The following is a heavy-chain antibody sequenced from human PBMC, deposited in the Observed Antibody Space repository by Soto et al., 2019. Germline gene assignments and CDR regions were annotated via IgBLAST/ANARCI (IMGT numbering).Heavy chain of an antibody. D-gene: IGHD3-3*01. CDR2: IYHSGST. Sequence: QVQLQESGPGLVKPSGTLSLTCAVSGGYVSSSTSWWTWVRQPPGKGLEWIGEIYHSGSTNYDPSLKGRVSIELDKSKNQFSLNLSSVTAADTAVYSCARREECCGMDVWGQGTTVTVSS. V-gene: IGHV4-4*02. CDR1: GGYVSSSTSW. CDR3: ARREECCGMDV. J-gene: IGHJ6*02.